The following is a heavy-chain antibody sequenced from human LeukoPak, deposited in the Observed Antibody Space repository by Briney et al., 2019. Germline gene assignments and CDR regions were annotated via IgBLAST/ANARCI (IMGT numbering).Heavy chain of an antibody. CDR3: ARDLLGAGDFDY. CDR1: GGTFSNHT. D-gene: IGHD7-27*01. CDR2: IIPLFGTV. Sequence: SVKVSCKASGGTFSNHTLSWVRQAPGQGPEWMGGIIPLFGTVHYAQKFQDRVTITADDFMTTAYMELSGLRSEDMAVYYCARDLLGAGDFDYWGQGTLVTVSS. V-gene: IGHV1-69*13. J-gene: IGHJ4*02.